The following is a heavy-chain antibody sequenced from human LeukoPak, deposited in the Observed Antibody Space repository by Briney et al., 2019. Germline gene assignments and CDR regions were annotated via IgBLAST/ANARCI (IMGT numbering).Heavy chain of an antibody. Sequence: SGTLSLTCAVSGGSISSSNWWSWVRQPPGKGLEWIGEIYHSGSTYYNPSLKSRATISVDTSKNQFSLKLSSVTAADTAVYYCAREDGLYSSGWWGQGTLVTVSS. V-gene: IGHV4-4*02. CDR3: AREDGLYSSGW. CDR1: GGSISSSNW. D-gene: IGHD6-19*01. CDR2: IYHSGST. J-gene: IGHJ4*02.